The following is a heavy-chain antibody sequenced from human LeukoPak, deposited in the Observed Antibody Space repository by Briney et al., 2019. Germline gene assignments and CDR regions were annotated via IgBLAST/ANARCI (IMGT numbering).Heavy chain of an antibody. D-gene: IGHD2-2*01. V-gene: IGHV1-2*02. Sequence: ASVKVSCKASGYTFTGYYMHWVRQAPGQGLEWMGWINPNSGGINYAQKFQGRVTMTRDTSISTAYMELSRLRSDDTAVYYCARDKRDCSSTSCRAFDYWGQGTLVTVSS. CDR2: INPNSGGI. J-gene: IGHJ4*02. CDR1: GYTFTGYY. CDR3: ARDKRDCSSTSCRAFDY.